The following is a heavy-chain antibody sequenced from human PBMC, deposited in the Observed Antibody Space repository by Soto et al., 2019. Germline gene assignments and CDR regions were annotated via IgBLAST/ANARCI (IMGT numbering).Heavy chain of an antibody. D-gene: IGHD3-10*01. CDR3: ARHYSTMVRGVIQPFDI. CDR2: IYYSGST. J-gene: IGHJ3*02. V-gene: IGHV4-39*01. Sequence: PSETLSLTCNVSGGSISSSSYYWGWIRQPTGKGLEWIGSIYYSGSTYYNPSLKSRVTISVDTSKNQFSLKLSSVTAADTAVYYCARHYSTMVRGVIQPFDIWGQGTMVTVSS. CDR1: GGSISSSSYY.